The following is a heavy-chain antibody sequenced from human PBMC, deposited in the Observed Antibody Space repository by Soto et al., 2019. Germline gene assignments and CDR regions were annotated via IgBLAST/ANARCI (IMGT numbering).Heavy chain of an antibody. J-gene: IGHJ4*02. CDR1: GFTFSNAW. CDR3: TTDSYITMIVVRFDY. Sequence: GGSLRLSCAASGFTFSNAWINWVRQAPGKGLEWVGRTKSKIDGGTTDYAAPVKGRFAISRDDSKNTVYLEMNSLKTEDTAMYYCTTDSYITMIVVRFDYWGQGTQVTVSS. CDR2: TKSKIDGGTT. D-gene: IGHD3-22*01. V-gene: IGHV3-15*07.